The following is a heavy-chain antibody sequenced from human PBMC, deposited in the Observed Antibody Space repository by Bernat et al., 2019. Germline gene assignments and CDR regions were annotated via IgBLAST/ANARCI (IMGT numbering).Heavy chain of an antibody. CDR1: GFTFSSYG. CDR2: ISYDGSNK. CDR3: AKDGHYYDSSGSGQRFDY. D-gene: IGHD3-22*01. Sequence: QVQLVESGGGVVQPGRSLRLSCAASGFTFSSYGMHWVRQAPGKGLEWVAVISYDGSNKYYADSVKGRFTISRDNSKNTLYLQMNSLRAEDTAVYYCAKDGHYYDSSGSGQRFDYWGQGTLVTVSS. V-gene: IGHV3-30*18. J-gene: IGHJ4*02.